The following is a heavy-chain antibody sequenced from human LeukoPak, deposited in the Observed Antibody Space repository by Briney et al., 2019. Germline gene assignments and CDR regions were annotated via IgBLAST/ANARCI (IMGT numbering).Heavy chain of an antibody. J-gene: IGHJ4*02. Sequence: PSETLSLTCTVSGGSISSSSYFWGWIRQPPGKGLEWIGNIYYSGSAYYNPTLKSRVTISVDTSKNQFSLKLSSVTAADTAVYYCARRSGYGGNYAFDYWGQGTLVTVSS. D-gene: IGHD4-23*01. CDR1: GGSISSSSYF. CDR3: ARRSGYGGNYAFDY. V-gene: IGHV4-39*01. CDR2: IYYSGSA.